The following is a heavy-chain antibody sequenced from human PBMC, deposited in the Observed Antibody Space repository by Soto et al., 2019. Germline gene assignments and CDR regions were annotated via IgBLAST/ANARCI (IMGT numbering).Heavy chain of an antibody. Sequence: GASVNVSCKASGYTFTSYGISWVRQAPGQGLEWMGWISAYNGNTNYAQKLQGGVTMTTDTSTSTAYMELRSLRSDDTAVYYCARFAAAQPLPYYDILTGLESPDYWGQGTLVTVSS. V-gene: IGHV1-18*01. J-gene: IGHJ4*02. CDR3: ARFAAAQPLPYYDILTGLESPDY. CDR1: GYTFTSYG. CDR2: ISAYNGNT. D-gene: IGHD3-9*01.